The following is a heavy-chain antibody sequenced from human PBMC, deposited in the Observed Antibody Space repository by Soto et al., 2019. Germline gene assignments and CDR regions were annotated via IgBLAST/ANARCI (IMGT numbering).Heavy chain of an antibody. J-gene: IGHJ4*02. V-gene: IGHV4-4*02. D-gene: IGHD6-6*01. CDR3: ASSPLIAARPFDY. Sequence: XGTLSLTCAVSGGSISSSNWWGCVRQPPGKGLEWIGEIYHSGSTNYNPSLKSRVTISVDKSKNQFSLKLSSVTAADTAVYYCASSPLIAARPFDYWGQGTLVTVSS. CDR2: IYHSGST. CDR1: GGSISSSNW.